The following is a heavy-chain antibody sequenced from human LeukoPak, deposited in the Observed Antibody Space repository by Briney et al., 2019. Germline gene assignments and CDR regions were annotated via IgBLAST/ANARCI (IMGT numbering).Heavy chain of an antibody. CDR3: AKEISYDFWSGYQYYGMDV. D-gene: IGHD3-3*01. CDR2: ISGSGGST. V-gene: IGHV3-23*01. Sequence: PGGSLRLSCAASGFTFSSYAMTWVRQAPGKGLEWVSAISGSGGSTYYADSVKGRFTISRDNSKNTLYLQMNSLRAEDTAVYYCAKEISYDFWSGYQYYGMDVWGQGTTVTVSS. CDR1: GFTFSSYA. J-gene: IGHJ6*02.